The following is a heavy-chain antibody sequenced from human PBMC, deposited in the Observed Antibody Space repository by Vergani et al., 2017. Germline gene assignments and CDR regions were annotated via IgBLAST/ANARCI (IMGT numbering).Heavy chain of an antibody. CDR3: ARPIASYGSGSYLLDY. J-gene: IGHJ4*02. V-gene: IGHV3-7*03. Sequence: EVQLVESGGGLVQPGGSLRLSCAASGFTFSSYWMSWVRQAPGKGLEWVANIKQDGSEKYYVDSVKGRFTISRDNAKNSLYLQMSSLKASDTAMYYCARPIASYGSGSYLLDYWGQGTLVTVSS. CDR1: GFTFSSYW. D-gene: IGHD3-10*01. CDR2: IKQDGSEK.